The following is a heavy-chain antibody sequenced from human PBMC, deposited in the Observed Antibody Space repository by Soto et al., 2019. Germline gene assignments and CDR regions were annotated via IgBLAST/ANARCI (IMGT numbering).Heavy chain of an antibody. CDR2: IYTSGST. Sequence: SETLSLTCTVSGGSISSYYWSWIRQPAGKGLEWIGRIYTSGSTNYNPSLKSRVTMSVDTSKNQFSLKLSSVAAADTAVYYCARVRVTGTTYYYYYGMDVWGQGTTVTVSS. J-gene: IGHJ6*02. CDR1: GGSISSYY. V-gene: IGHV4-4*07. D-gene: IGHD1-7*01. CDR3: ARVRVTGTTYYYYYGMDV.